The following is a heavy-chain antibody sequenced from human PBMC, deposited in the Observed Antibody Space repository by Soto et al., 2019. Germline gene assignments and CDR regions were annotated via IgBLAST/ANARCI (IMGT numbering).Heavy chain of an antibody. CDR2: ISYDGSNK. J-gene: IGHJ4*02. V-gene: IGHV3-30-3*01. CDR1: GFTFSSYA. Sequence: LRLSCAASGFTFSSYAMHWVRQAPGKGLEWVAVISYDGSNKYYADSVKGRFTISRDNSKNTLYLQMNSLRAEDTAVYYCAREIAAAGSSEIDYWGQGTLVTVSS. D-gene: IGHD6-13*01. CDR3: AREIAAAGSSEIDY.